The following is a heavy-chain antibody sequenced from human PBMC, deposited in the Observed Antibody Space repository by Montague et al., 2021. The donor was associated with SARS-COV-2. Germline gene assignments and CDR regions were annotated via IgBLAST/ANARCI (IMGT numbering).Heavy chain of an antibody. CDR3: ARMGWLRGWFDP. D-gene: IGHD5-12*01. Sequence: TLSLTCTVSGGSISSGSYYWSWIRQPAGKGLEWIGRIYTSGSTNYNPSLKSRVTISVDTSKNQFSLKLSSVTAADTAVYYCARMGWLRGWFDPWGKGTLVTVSS. V-gene: IGHV4-61*02. CDR1: GGSISSGSYY. J-gene: IGHJ5*02. CDR2: IYTSGST.